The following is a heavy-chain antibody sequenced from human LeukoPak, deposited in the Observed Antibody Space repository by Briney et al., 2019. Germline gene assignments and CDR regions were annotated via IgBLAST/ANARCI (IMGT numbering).Heavy chain of an antibody. CDR3: ARSPTTVWFDP. D-gene: IGHD4-17*01. CDR2: IKQDGSEK. V-gene: IGHV3-7*01. Sequence: GGSLRLSCAASGFTFSSYAMSWVHQAPGKGLEWVANIKQDGSEKYYVDSVKGRFTISRENAKNSLYLQMNSLRAEDTAVYYCARSPTTVWFDPWGQGTLVTVSS. CDR1: GFTFSSYA. J-gene: IGHJ5*02.